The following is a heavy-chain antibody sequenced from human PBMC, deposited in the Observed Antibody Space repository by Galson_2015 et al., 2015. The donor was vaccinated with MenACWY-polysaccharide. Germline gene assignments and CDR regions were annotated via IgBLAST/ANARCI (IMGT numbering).Heavy chain of an antibody. CDR1: GFTFGNHP. Sequence: SLRLSCAGSGFTFGNHPMNWVRQAPGKGLEWVSVSLDSGRGTYYADSVRGRFSISRDISKNTLYLQMNSLRVDDTAIYYCVKGLGYCPRASCYEDYWGQGTLDTVSS. V-gene: IGHV3-23*01. J-gene: IGHJ4*02. D-gene: IGHD2-2*01. CDR3: VKGLGYCPRASCYEDY. CDR2: SLDSGRGT.